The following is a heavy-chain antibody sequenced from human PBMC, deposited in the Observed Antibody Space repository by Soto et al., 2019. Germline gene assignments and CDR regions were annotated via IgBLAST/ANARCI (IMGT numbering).Heavy chain of an antibody. CDR3: AKCMGSSWIGVIDN. Sequence: PGGSLRLSCVASGFTVSTNYMSWVRQSPGKGLEWVSVIYTGGSTYYADSVKGRFTISRDNSKNRLFLQMNSLRAEDTAIYYCAKCMGSSWIGVIDNWGQGTLVTVSS. CDR2: IYTGGST. D-gene: IGHD6-13*01. V-gene: IGHV3-53*01. CDR1: GFTVSTNY. J-gene: IGHJ4*02.